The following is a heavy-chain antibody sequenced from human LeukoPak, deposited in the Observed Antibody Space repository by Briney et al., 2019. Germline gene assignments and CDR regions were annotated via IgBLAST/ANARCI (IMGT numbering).Heavy chain of an antibody. CDR3: ARGGYSGFDV. D-gene: IGHD5-12*01. CDR2: IGKGGDT. V-gene: IGHV3-13*04. CDR1: GLTFSTYD. J-gene: IGHJ3*01. Sequence: GGSLRLSCAASGLTFSTYDMHWVRQATGEGLEWVSGIGKGGDTFYVGSVKGRFTISRENAKNSLYLQMNSLRSGDTAVYYCARGGYSGFDVWGQGTVVTVSS.